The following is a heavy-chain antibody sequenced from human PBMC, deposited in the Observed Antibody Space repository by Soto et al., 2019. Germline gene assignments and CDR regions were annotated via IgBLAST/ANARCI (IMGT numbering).Heavy chain of an antibody. V-gene: IGHV3-66*01. D-gene: IGHD3-3*01. J-gene: IGHJ3*02. CDR1: GFTVSSNY. Sequence: GGSLRLSCAASGFTVSSNYMSWVRQAPGKGLEWVSVIYSGGSTYYADSVKGRFTISRDNSKNTLYLQMNSLRAEDTAVYYCARETYYDFWSGTLGAFDIWGQGTMVTVSS. CDR2: IYSGGST. CDR3: ARETYYDFWSGTLGAFDI.